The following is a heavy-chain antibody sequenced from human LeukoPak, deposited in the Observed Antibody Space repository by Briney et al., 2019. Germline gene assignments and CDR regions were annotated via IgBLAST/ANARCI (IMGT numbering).Heavy chain of an antibody. CDR2: INHSGST. J-gene: IGHJ6*02. D-gene: IGHD6-6*01. V-gene: IGHV4-34*01. Sequence: PSETPSLTCAVYGGSFSGYYWSWIRQPPGKGLEWIGEINHSGSTNYNPSLKSRVTISVDTSKNQFSLKLSSVTAADTAVYYCARGRIAARPHYYYYGMDVWGQGTTVTVSS. CDR1: GGSFSGYY. CDR3: ARGRIAARPHYYYYGMDV.